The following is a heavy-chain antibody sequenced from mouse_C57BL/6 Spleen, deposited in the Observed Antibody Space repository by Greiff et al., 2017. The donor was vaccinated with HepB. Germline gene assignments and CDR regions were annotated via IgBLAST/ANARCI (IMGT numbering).Heavy chain of an antibody. CDR1: GFTFSSYG. CDR3: ARHGYYGSSLYAMDY. J-gene: IGHJ4*01. Sequence: DVHLVESGGDLVKPGGSLKLSCAASGFTFSSYGMSWVRQTPDKRLEWVATISSGGSYTYYPDSVKGRFTISRDNAKNTLYLQMSSLKSEDTAMYYCARHGYYGSSLYAMDYWGQGTSVTVSS. D-gene: IGHD1-1*01. V-gene: IGHV5-6*01. CDR2: ISSGGSYT.